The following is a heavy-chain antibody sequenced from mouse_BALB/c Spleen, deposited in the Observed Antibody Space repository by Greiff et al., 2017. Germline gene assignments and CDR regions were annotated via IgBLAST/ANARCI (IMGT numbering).Heavy chain of an antibody. Sequence: EVNVVESGGGLVQPGGSLRLSCATSGFTFSDFYMEWVRQPPGKRLEWIAASRNKANDYTTEYSASVKGRFIVSRDTSQSILYLQMNALRAEDTAIYYCERDADYGNYFDYWGQGTTLTVSS. CDR2: SRNKANDYTT. CDR1: GFTFSDFY. J-gene: IGHJ2*01. V-gene: IGHV7-1*02. D-gene: IGHD1-1*01. CDR3: ERDADYGNYFDY.